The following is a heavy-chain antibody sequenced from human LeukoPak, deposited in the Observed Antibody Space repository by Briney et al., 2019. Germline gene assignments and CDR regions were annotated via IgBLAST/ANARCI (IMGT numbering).Heavy chain of an antibody. Sequence: GGSLRLSCAASGFTVSSYAMSWVRQAPGKGLEWGSAISGSGGSTYYADSVKGRLTISRDNSKNTLYLQMNRLRAEATAVYYCANRQRGGLLWFGEFGYWGQGTLVTVSS. D-gene: IGHD3-10*01. J-gene: IGHJ4*02. CDR3: ANRQRGGLLWFGEFGY. V-gene: IGHV3-23*01. CDR1: GFTVSSYA. CDR2: ISGSGGST.